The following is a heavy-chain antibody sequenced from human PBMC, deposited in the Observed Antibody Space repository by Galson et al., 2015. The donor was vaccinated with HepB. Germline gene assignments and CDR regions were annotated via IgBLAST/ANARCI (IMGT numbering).Heavy chain of an antibody. V-gene: IGHV1-18*04. CDR1: GYTFTSYG. D-gene: IGHD2-8*01. J-gene: IGHJ4*02. CDR2: ISAYNGNT. CDR3: ASADDCTNGVCSDY. Sequence: SVEVSCKASGYTFTSYGISWVRQAPGQGLEWMGWISAYNGNTNYAQKLQGRVTMTTDTSTSTAYMELRSLRSDDTAVYYCASADDCTNGVCSDYWGQGTLVTVSS.